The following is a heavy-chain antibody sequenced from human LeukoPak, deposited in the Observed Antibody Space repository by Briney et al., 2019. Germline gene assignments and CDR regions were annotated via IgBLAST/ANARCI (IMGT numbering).Heavy chain of an antibody. CDR1: GGSFSGYD. D-gene: IGHD3-16*01. CDR2: INHSGST. Sequence: KSSETLSLTCAVYGGSFSGYDWSWIRQPPGKGLEWIGEINHSGSTNYNPSLKSRVTISVDTSKNQFSLKLSSVTAADTAVYYCATQLWDHPGPWGQGALVIVSS. J-gene: IGHJ5*02. V-gene: IGHV4-34*01. CDR3: ATQLWDHPGP.